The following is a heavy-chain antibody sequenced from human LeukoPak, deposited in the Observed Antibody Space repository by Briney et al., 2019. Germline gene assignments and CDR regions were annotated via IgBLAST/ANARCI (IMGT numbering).Heavy chain of an antibody. J-gene: IGHJ4*02. Sequence: GGSLRLSCAASGFIFNDAYMSWVRQAPGKGLEWVGHIKNKIDGGTTDYAAPVKGRFTISRDASKDTLYLQMNSLKTEDTAVYFCATERGYTYGQLDYWGQGTLVTVSS. CDR1: GFIFNDAY. V-gene: IGHV3-15*01. CDR2: IKNKIDGGTT. D-gene: IGHD5-18*01. CDR3: ATERGYTYGQLDY.